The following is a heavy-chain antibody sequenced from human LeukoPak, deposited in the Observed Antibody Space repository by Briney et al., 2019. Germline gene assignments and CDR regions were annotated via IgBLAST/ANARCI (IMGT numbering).Heavy chain of an antibody. CDR1: GFTFSSYW. J-gene: IGHJ3*02. V-gene: IGHV3-7*05. Sequence: PGGSLRLSCAASGFTFSSYWMRWVRQAPGKGLEWVANIKEDGSEKCYVDSVKGRFTISRDNAKNSLYLQMNSLRAEDTAVYYCARGSSNAFDIWGQGTMVTVSS. CDR3: ARGSSNAFDI. D-gene: IGHD3-10*01. CDR2: IKEDGSEK.